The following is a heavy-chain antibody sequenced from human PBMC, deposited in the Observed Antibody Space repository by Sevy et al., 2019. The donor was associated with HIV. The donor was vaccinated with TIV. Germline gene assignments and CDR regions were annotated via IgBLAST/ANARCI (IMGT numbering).Heavy chain of an antibody. Sequence: SETLSLTCTVSGGSISSYYWSWIRQPPGKGLEWIGYIYYSGSTNYNPSLKSRVTISVDTSKNQFSLKLSSVTAADTXVYYCARERLGYCSGGSCYSSDYMDVWGKGTTVTVSS. V-gene: IGHV4-59*01. CDR3: ARERLGYCSGGSCYSSDYMDV. J-gene: IGHJ6*03. CDR1: GGSISSYY. D-gene: IGHD2-15*01. CDR2: IYYSGST.